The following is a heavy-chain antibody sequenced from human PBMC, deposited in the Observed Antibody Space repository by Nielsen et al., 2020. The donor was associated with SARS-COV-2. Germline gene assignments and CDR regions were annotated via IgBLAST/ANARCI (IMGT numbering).Heavy chain of an antibody. Sequence: GESLKISCAASGFTFSTYTLNWVRQAPGKGLEWVSTISSGSSYIYYADSVKGRFTISRDNAKNSLYLQMNSLRAEDTAVYYCARHSRGGAFDYWGQGTLVTVSS. V-gene: IGHV3-21*04. CDR1: GFTFSTYT. J-gene: IGHJ4*02. D-gene: IGHD6-13*01. CDR2: ISSGSSYI. CDR3: ARHSRGGAFDY.